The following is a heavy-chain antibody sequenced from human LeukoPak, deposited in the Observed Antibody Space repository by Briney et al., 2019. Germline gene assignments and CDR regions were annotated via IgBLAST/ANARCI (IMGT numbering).Heavy chain of an antibody. CDR3: ARMDPRIQLWLRGADYYYYYGMDV. CDR1: GGSISSSSYY. D-gene: IGHD5-18*01. V-gene: IGHV4-39*01. J-gene: IGHJ6*02. Sequence: PSETLSLTCTVSGGSISSSSYYWGWIRQPPGKGLEWIGSIYYSGSTYYNPSLKSRVTISVDTSKNQFSLKLSSVTAADTAVYYCARMDPRIQLWLRGADYYYYYGMDVWGQGTTVTVSS. CDR2: IYYSGST.